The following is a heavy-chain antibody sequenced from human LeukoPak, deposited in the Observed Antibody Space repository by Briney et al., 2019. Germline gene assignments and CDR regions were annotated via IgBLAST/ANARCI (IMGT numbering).Heavy chain of an antibody. CDR3: TTDRTVFGVFSIGYYFDY. CDR2: IKSKADGGTT. D-gene: IGHD3-3*01. Sequence: GGSLRLSCAASGFSFDDYGLSWVRQAPGKGLEWVGRIKSKADGGTTDCATPVKGRFTISRDDSKSTVYLQMNSLKTEDTAVYFCTTDRTVFGVFSIGYYFDYWGQGTLVTVSS. V-gene: IGHV3-15*01. J-gene: IGHJ4*02. CDR1: GFSFDDYG.